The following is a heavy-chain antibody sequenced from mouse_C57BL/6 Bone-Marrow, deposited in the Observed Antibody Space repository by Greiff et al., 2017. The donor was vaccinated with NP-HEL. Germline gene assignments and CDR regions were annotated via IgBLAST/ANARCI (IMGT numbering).Heavy chain of an antibody. V-gene: IGHV2-2*01. CDR1: GFSLTSYG. D-gene: IGHD1-1*01. J-gene: IGHJ2*01. Sequence: VQGVESGPGLVQPSQSLSITCTVSGFSLTSYGVHWVRQSPGKGLEWLGVIWSGGSTDYNAAFISRLSISKDNSKSQVFFKMNSLQADDTAIYYCARNRITTGFDYWGQGTTLTVSS. CDR3: ARNRITTGFDY. CDR2: IWSGGST.